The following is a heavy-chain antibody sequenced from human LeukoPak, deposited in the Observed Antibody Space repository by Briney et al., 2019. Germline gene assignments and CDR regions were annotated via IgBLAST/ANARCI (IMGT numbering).Heavy chain of an antibody. J-gene: IGHJ6*02. D-gene: IGHD2-2*01. CDR1: GGSISSYY. CDR2: IYYSGST. V-gene: IGHV4-59*12. Sequence: PSETLSLTCTVSGGSISSYYWSWIRQPPGKGLEWIGYIYYSGSTNYNPSLKSRVTISVDTSKNQFSLKLSSVTAADTAVYYCARDRPYCSSTSCPYYYGMDVWGQGTTVTVSS. CDR3: ARDRPYCSSTSCPYYYGMDV.